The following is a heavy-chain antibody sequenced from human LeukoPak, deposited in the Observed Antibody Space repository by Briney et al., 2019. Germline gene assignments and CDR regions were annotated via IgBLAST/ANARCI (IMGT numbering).Heavy chain of an antibody. Sequence: ASVKVSCTASRYTFTSYAMHWVRQAPGQRLEWMGWINAGNGNTKYSQKFQGRVTITRDTSASTAYMELSSLRSEDTAVYYCARLNHCSGGSCYVSGDNWGQGTLVTVSS. J-gene: IGHJ4*02. D-gene: IGHD2-15*01. V-gene: IGHV1-3*01. CDR2: INAGNGNT. CDR1: RYTFTSYA. CDR3: ARLNHCSGGSCYVSGDN.